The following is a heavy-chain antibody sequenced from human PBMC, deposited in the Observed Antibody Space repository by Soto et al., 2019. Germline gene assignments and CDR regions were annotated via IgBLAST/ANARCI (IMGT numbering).Heavy chain of an antibody. CDR2: ISGSGGST. CDR1: GFTFSSYA. CDR3: AKDTRWDGAVAGPLDY. J-gene: IGHJ4*02. V-gene: IGHV3-23*01. Sequence: EVKLLESGGGLVQPGGSLRLSCAASGFTFSSYAMSWVRQAPGKGLAWVSAISGSGGSTYYADSVKGLFTISIDNSKNTLYLQMNILRAEVTAVYYCAKDTRWDGAVAGPLDYWGQGTLVTVSS. D-gene: IGHD6-19*01.